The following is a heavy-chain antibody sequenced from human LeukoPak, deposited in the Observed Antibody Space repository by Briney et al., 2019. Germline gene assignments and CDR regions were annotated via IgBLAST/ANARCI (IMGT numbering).Heavy chain of an antibody. CDR1: GFTFSGSD. J-gene: IGHJ4*02. Sequence: PGGSLKLSCAASGFTFSGSDVRWVRQAPGKGLEWVGCIAGKANNYLTLSVASLMGMFTISCDDSQNTELRQLTSLKTEVKSGAYCTTRTSCGGDCYSIWGQGTLVTVSS. V-gene: IGHV3-73*01. CDR2: IAGKANNYLT. D-gene: IGHD2-21*02. CDR3: TTRTSCGGDCYSI.